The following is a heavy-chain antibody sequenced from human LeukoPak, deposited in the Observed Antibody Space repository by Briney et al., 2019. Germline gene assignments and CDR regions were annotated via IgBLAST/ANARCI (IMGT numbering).Heavy chain of an antibody. D-gene: IGHD2-15*01. J-gene: IGHJ5*02. CDR2: IIPTFGTA. CDR1: GGTFSSYA. Sequence: SAKVSCKASGGTFSSYAISWVRQAPGQGLEWMGGIIPTFGTANYAQKFQGRVTITADESTSTAYMELSSLRSEDTAVYYCARARVLKYCSGGNCYLQYNWFDPWGQGTLVTVSS. V-gene: IGHV1-69*13. CDR3: ARARVLKYCSGGNCYLQYNWFDP.